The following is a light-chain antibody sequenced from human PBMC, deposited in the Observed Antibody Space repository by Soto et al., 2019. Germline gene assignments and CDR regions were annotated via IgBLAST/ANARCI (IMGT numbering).Light chain of an antibody. CDR1: SSNIGAGFD. J-gene: IGLJ2*01. Sequence: QSVLTQPPSVSGAPGQRLTISCAGTSSNIGAGFDVHWYQQLPGTAPKLLIYANDDRPSGVPDRFFGSTSGTSASLAITGLQAEDAADYYCQSYDNSLLAYVFGGGTKVTVL. CDR2: AND. CDR3: QSYDNSLLAYV. V-gene: IGLV1-40*01.